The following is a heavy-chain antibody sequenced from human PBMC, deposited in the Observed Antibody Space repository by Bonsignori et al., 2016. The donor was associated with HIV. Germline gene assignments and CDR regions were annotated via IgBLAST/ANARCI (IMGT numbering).Heavy chain of an antibody. CDR1: GGSISSGSYY. V-gene: IGHV4-61*02. CDR2: IYTSGST. CDR3: ARERWIFGSPYYYYYYMDV. J-gene: IGHJ6*03. D-gene: IGHD3-3*01. Sequence: LRLSCTVSGGSISSGSYYWSWIRQPAGKGLEWIGRIYTSGSTNYNPSLKSRVTISVDTSKNQFSLKLSSVTAADTAVYYCARERWIFGSPYYYYYYMDVWGKGTTVTVSS.